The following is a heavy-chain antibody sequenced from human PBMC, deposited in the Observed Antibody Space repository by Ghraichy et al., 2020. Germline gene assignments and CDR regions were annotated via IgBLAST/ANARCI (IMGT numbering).Heavy chain of an antibody. CDR1: GFTFSSYW. J-gene: IGHJ4*02. D-gene: IGHD6-19*01. CDR2: INSDGSST. Sequence: CAASGFTFSSYWMHWVRQAPGKGLVWVSRINSDGSSTSYADSVKGRFTISRDNAKNTLYLQMNSLRAEDTAVYYCARAVSSGWYSGSLLLDYWGQGTLVTVSS. V-gene: IGHV3-74*01. CDR3: ARAVSSGWYSGSLLLDY.